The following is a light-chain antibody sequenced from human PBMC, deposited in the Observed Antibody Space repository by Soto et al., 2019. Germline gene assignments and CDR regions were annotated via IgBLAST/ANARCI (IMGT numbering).Light chain of an antibody. Sequence: QSVLTQPPSVSGVPGQRVTISCTGNNSNLGAGYDVHWYQQLPGAAPKLVVFGNRNRPSGVPDRFSGSKSGNTASLTISGLQTEDEADYYCCSYAGSYTLVFGGGTKVTVL. V-gene: IGLV1-40*01. CDR3: CSYAGSYTLV. J-gene: IGLJ2*01. CDR1: NSNLGAGYD. CDR2: GNR.